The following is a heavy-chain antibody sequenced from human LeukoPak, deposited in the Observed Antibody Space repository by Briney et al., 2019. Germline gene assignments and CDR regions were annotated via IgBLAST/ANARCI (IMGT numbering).Heavy chain of an antibody. CDR2: ISGRSSHT. V-gene: IGHV3-11*05. D-gene: IGHD2-2*01. Sequence: PGGPLRLSCAASGFSFSDYYMSWIRQAPGKGLECVSYISGRSSHTNYADSVKGRFTISRDNAKNSLYLQMNSLRAEDTAVYYCARVERSSSSRYADYWGQGTLVTVSS. J-gene: IGHJ4*02. CDR1: GFSFSDYY. CDR3: ARVERSSSSRYADY.